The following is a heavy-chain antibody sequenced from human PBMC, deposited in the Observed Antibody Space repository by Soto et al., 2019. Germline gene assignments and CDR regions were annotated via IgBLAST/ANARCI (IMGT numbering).Heavy chain of an antibody. V-gene: IGHV4-39*01. D-gene: IGHD3-9*01. Sequence: QLQLQESGPGLVKPSETLSLTCSVSGDSINSDNYYWGWIRQPPGQGLEWIGSIYYRGNTYYNPSLTSRGTISLDQSKSQFSLKLNSVTAADSAVYFCARLEGLATISYYFDYWGQGTLVTVSS. CDR2: IYYRGNT. J-gene: IGHJ4*02. CDR1: GDSINSDNYY. CDR3: ARLEGLATISYYFDY.